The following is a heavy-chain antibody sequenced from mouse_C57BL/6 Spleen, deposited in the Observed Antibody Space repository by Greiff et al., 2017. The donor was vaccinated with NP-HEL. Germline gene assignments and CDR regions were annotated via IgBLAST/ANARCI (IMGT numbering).Heavy chain of an antibody. D-gene: IGHD2-4*01. CDR3: ARGDDYGPYWYFDV. J-gene: IGHJ1*03. Sequence: EVQLQQSGPELVKPGASVKMSCKASGYTFNDYNMHWVKQSHGKSLEWIGYINPNNGGTSYNQKFKGKATLTVNKSSSTAYMELRSLTSEDSAVYYCARGDDYGPYWYFDVWGTGTTVTVSS. CDR2: INPNNGGT. CDR1: GYTFNDYN. V-gene: IGHV1-22*01.